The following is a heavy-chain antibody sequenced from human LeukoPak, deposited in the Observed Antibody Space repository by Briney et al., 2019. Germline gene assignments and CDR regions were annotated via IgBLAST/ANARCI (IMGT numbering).Heavy chain of an antibody. CDR2: INPNSGGT. CDR3: ARSGGSGRSEPTN. D-gene: IGHD3-10*01. V-gene: IGHV1-2*06. CDR1: GYTFTSYD. J-gene: IGHJ4*02. Sequence: GASVKVSCKASGYTFTSYDINWVRQAPGQGLEWMGRINPNSGGTNYAQKFQGRVTMTRDTSISTAYMELSRLRSDDTAVYYCARSGGSGRSEPTNWGQGTLVTVSS.